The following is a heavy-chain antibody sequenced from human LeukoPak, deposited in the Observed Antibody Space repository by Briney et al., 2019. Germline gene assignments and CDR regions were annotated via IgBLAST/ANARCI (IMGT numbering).Heavy chain of an antibody. V-gene: IGHV3-7*04. CDR2: IKFDESEK. CDR3: SRVTTNGYFEY. Sequence: GGSLRLSCAASGFTFSSFWMGWVRQAPGKGLEWVASIKFDESEKHHVDSVEGRFTISRDNAKCSLYLQMNSLRAEDTAVYFCSRVTTNGYFEYWGQGTLVTVSS. CDR1: GFTFSSFW. J-gene: IGHJ4*02. D-gene: IGHD1-1*01.